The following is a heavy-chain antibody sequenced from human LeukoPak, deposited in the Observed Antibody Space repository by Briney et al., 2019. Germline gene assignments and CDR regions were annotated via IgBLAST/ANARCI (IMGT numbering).Heavy chain of an antibody. V-gene: IGHV4-59*11. J-gene: IGHJ4*02. CDR3: ARGDSLDY. CDR2: IYYSGST. Sequence: SETLSLTCTVSGGSISSHYWSWIRQPPGKGLEWIGYIYYSGSTNYNPSLKSRVTISVDTSRNQFSLKLSSVTAADTAVYYCARGDSLDYWGQGTLVTVSS. CDR1: GGSISSHY.